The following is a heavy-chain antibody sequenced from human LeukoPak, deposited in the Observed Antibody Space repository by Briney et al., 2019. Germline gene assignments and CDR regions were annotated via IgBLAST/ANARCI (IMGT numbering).Heavy chain of an antibody. CDR3: AMGTLADV. Sequence: TGGSLRLSCAASGFTFSSYEMNWVRQAPGKGLEWVSYISTSGRTTYYADSMKGRFTISRDNAKNTLNLQLNSLRAEDTALYYFAMGTLADVWGQGALVTVSS. CDR2: ISTSGRTT. J-gene: IGHJ4*02. CDR1: GFTFSSYE. V-gene: IGHV3-48*03. D-gene: IGHD7-27*01.